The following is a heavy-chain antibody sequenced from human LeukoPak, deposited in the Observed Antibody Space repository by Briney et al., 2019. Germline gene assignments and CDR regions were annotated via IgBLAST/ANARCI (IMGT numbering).Heavy chain of an antibody. D-gene: IGHD6-6*01. CDR2: MNPNSGNT. Sequence: ASVKVSCKASGYTFTSYDINWVRQATGQGLEWMGWMNPNSGNTGYAQKFQGRVTMTRNTSISTAYMELSSLRSEDTAVYYCARGWSIAARSPPGYWGQGTPVTVSS. V-gene: IGHV1-8*01. J-gene: IGHJ4*02. CDR1: GYTFTSYD. CDR3: ARGWSIAARSPPGY.